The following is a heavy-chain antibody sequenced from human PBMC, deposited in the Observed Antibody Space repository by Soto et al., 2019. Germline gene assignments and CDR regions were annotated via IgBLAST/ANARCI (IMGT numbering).Heavy chain of an antibody. Sequence: QEQLVESGGGLVKPGGSLRLSCEASGFTFRDYYMSWIRQAPVKGLEWISYISSGGSSKFYTESVKVRFTISRDIAKNSLYLQMDGLRVEDTGVYFCARRGPLNNIEVVPDYFGLDVWGQGTRVTVSS. V-gene: IGHV3-11*01. J-gene: IGHJ6*02. CDR3: ARRGPLNNIEVVPDYFGLDV. CDR1: GFTFRDYY. CDR2: ISSGGSSK. D-gene: IGHD2-15*01.